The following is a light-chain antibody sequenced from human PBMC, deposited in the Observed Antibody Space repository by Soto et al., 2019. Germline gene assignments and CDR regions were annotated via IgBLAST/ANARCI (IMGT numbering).Light chain of an antibody. Sequence: QSVLTQPASVSGSPGQSITISCTGTSSDVGGYNYVSWYQQHPGKAPKLMIYDVINRPSGVSNRFSGSKSGNSASLTISGLQAEDEADYYCSSYTSSSTYVVFGGGTQLTV. CDR2: DVI. V-gene: IGLV2-14*03. CDR3: SSYTSSSTYVV. CDR1: SSDVGGYNY. J-gene: IGLJ2*01.